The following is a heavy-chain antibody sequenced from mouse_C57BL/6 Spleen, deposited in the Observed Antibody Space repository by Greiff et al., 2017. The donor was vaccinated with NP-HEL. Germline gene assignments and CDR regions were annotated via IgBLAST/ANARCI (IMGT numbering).Heavy chain of an antibody. CDR1: GYTFTSYW. J-gene: IGHJ3*01. V-gene: IGHV1-64*01. CDR3: ANDFAY. CDR2: IHPNSGST. Sequence: QVQLQQPGAELVKPGASVKLSCKASGYTFTSYWMHWVTQRPGQGLEWIGMIHPNSGSTNYNEKFKSNATLTVDKSSSSAYMQLSSLTSEDSAVYYCANDFAYWGQGTLVTVSA.